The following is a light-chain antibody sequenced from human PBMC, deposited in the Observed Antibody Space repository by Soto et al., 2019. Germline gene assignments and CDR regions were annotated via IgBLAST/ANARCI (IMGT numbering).Light chain of an antibody. CDR2: GAS. J-gene: IGKJ5*01. V-gene: IGKV3-20*01. CDR3: QQYENSPIT. Sequence: IVLRQSPGILSLSPGERASLSCGASQSITSSFLAWYQQKPGQAPRLLIYGASSRATGIPDRFSGTGSETDFTLTINRLEPEDFAVYYCQQYENSPITFGQGTRLEIK. CDR1: QSITSSF.